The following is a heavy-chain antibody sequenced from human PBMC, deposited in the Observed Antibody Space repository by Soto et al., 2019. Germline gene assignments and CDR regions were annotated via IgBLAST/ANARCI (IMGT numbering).Heavy chain of an antibody. J-gene: IGHJ6*02. V-gene: IGHV1-69*01. CDR2: IIPIFGTA. Sequence: QVQLVQSGAEVKKPGSSVKVSCKASGGTFSSYAISWVRQAPGQGLEWMGGIIPIFGTANYAQKFQGRVTITADESTSTAYVELSSLRSEDTAVYYCARSPYSSGWYSGYYYYGMDVWGQGTTVPVSS. CDR3: ARSPYSSGWYSGYYYYGMDV. CDR1: GGTFSSYA. D-gene: IGHD6-19*01.